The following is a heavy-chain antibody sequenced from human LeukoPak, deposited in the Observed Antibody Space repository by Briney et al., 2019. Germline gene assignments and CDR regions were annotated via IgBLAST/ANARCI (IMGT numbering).Heavy chain of an antibody. J-gene: IGHJ4*02. V-gene: IGHV4-4*02. CDR1: GGSISSSNW. CDR3: AGRARSSIAALTFDY. CDR2: IYHSGST. D-gene: IGHD6-6*01. Sequence: PSGILSLTCAVSGGSISSSNWWSWVRQPPGKGLEWIGEIYHSGSTNYNPSLKSRVTIPVDTSKNQFSLKLSSVTAADTAVYYCAGRARSSIAALTFDYWGQGTLVTVSS.